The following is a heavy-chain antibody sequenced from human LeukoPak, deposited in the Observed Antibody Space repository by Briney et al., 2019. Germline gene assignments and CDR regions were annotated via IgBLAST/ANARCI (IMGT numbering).Heavy chain of an antibody. V-gene: IGHV3-23*01. J-gene: IGHJ4*02. CDR1: GFTFSSYA. CDR3: AKPVAGTGYFDY. D-gene: IGHD6-19*01. CDR2: ISGSGGST. Sequence: GGSLRLSCAVSGFTFSSYAMSWVRQAPGKGLGWVSTISGSGGSTYYADSVKGRFTISRDNSKNTLCLQMNSLRAEDTAVYYCAKPVAGTGYFDYWGQGTLVTVSS.